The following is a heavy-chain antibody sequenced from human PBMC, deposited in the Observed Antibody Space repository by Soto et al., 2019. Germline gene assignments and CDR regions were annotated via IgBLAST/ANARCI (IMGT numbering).Heavy chain of an antibody. D-gene: IGHD6-13*01. CDR1: GFTFSSYA. Sequence: GGSLRLSCAASGFTFSSYAMSWVRQAPGKGLEWVSAISGSGGSTYYADSVKGRFTISRDNSKNTLYLQMNSLRAEDTAVYYCAKDDEAAIAAADAFDIWGQGTMVTVSS. CDR3: AKDDEAAIAAADAFDI. J-gene: IGHJ3*02. V-gene: IGHV3-23*01. CDR2: ISGSGGST.